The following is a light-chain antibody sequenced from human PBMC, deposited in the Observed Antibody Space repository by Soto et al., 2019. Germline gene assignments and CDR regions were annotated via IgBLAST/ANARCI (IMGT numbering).Light chain of an antibody. J-gene: IGLJ1*01. V-gene: IGLV2-23*01. CDR2: QGY. CDR1: SSDVGKYNL. Sequence: QSVLTQPASVSGSPGQPITISCTGTSSDVGKYNLVSWYQQHPGKYPKIMILQGYKRPSGVSNRFSGSKFGNTASLTISGLQAEDEAEDYCCAYAATYTYVFGTGTKVTVL. CDR3: CAYAATYTYV.